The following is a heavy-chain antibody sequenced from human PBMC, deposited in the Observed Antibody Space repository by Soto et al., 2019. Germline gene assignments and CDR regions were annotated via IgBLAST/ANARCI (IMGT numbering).Heavy chain of an antibody. CDR2: TQDSGII. Sequence: RQSPGKGLEVIGYTQDSGIINYNPSLMSRVAISLDTSKNQFSLKLTSVTAADTALYFCASTGYGDHFDFWGRGTLVIGSS. J-gene: IGHJ4*02. D-gene: IGHD5-18*01. CDR3: ASTGYGDHFDF. V-gene: IGHV4-59*01.